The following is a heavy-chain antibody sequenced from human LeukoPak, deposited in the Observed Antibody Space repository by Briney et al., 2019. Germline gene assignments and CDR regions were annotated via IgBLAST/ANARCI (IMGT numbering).Heavy chain of an antibody. V-gene: IGHV3-74*01. CDR1: GFTFSSYR. J-gene: IGHJ4*02. Sequence: TGGFLRLSCAASGFTFSSYRMHWVRQAPGKGLVWVSRINIDGSSSIYADSVKGRFTISRDNAKNTLNLQMNSLRAEDTAVYYCARLSMIRGLSADSWGQGTLVTLSS. CDR2: INIDGSSS. CDR3: ARLSMIRGLSADS. D-gene: IGHD3-10*01.